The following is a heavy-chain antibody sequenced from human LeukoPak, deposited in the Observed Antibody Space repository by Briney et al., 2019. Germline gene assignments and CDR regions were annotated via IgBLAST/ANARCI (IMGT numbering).Heavy chain of an antibody. Sequence: GGSLRLSCAASGFTFSSYWKHWVRQAPGKGLVWVARIKSDGSSTGYADSVKGRFTNSRDNAKNTLYLQMNSLRDEDTAVYYCARGDAHGFDFWGQGTMVTVSS. J-gene: IGHJ3*01. CDR1: GFTFSSYW. D-gene: IGHD2-2*01. CDR2: IKSDGSST. CDR3: ARGDAHGFDF. V-gene: IGHV3-74*01.